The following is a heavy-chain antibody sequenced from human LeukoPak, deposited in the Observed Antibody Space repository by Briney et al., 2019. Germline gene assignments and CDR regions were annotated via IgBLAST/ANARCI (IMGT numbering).Heavy chain of an antibody. CDR1: YS. Sequence: YSMNWVRQAPGKGLEWVSSISSSSSYIYYADSVKGRFTISRDNAKNSLYLQMNSLRADDTAVYYCAKDWYYYDSSGYYDYWGQGTLVTVSS. CDR2: ISSSSSYI. J-gene: IGHJ4*02. V-gene: IGHV3-21*04. D-gene: IGHD3-22*01. CDR3: AKDWYYYDSSGYYDY.